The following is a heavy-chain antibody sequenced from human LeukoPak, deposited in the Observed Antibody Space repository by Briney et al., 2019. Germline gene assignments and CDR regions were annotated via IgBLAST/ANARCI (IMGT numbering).Heavy chain of an antibody. Sequence: PGGSLRLSCAASGFTFSDYYMSWIRQAPGKGLEWVSYISSSGSTIYYADSVKGRFTISRDNAKNSLYLQMNSLRAEDTALYYCAREGDSSGYYVYYYYYYMDVWGKGTTVTVSS. CDR3: AREGDSSGYYVYYYYYYMDV. CDR1: GFTFSDYY. CDR2: ISSSGSTI. D-gene: IGHD3-22*01. V-gene: IGHV3-11*01. J-gene: IGHJ6*03.